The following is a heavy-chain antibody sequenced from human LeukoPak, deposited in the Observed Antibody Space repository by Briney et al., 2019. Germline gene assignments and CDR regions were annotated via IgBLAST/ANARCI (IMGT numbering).Heavy chain of an antibody. D-gene: IGHD6-13*01. CDR2: IYSGGRT. CDR1: GFTVRSNY. Sequence: GGPLRLPCAPSGFTVRSNYMSWVRHAPGEGLEWVSVIYSGGRTYYADSLKGRFTISRDNSKNTLYLQMNSLRAEDPAVYYCARDQQQLGWFDPWGQGTLVTVSS. CDR3: ARDQQQLGWFDP. J-gene: IGHJ5*02. V-gene: IGHV3-66*01.